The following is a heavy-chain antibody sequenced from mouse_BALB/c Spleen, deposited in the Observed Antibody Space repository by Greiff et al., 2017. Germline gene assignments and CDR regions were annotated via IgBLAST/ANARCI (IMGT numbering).Heavy chain of an antibody. V-gene: IGHV1-37*01. CDR2: INPYNGDT. Sequence: EVHLVESGPELVKPGASVKISCKASGYSFTGYFMNWVKQSHGKSLEWIGRINPYNGDTFYNQKFKGKATLTVDKSSSTAHMELLSLTSEDSAVYYCGPGATMITWFAYWGQGTLVTVSA. D-gene: IGHD2-4*01. J-gene: IGHJ3*01. CDR1: GYSFTGYF. CDR3: GPGATMITWFAY.